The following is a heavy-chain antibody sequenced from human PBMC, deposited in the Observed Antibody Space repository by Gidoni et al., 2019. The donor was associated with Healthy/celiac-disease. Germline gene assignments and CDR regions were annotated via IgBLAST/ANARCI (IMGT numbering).Heavy chain of an antibody. J-gene: IGHJ4*02. D-gene: IGHD3-3*01. CDR2: ISYDGSNK. V-gene: IGHV3-30*01. CDR3: ARAPDFWSGYLDY. CDR1: GFTVSSYA. Sequence: QVQLVESGGGVVQPGRSLRLSCAASGFTVSSYAMHWVRQAPGKGLEWVAVISYDGSNKYYADSVKGRFTISRDNSKNTLYLQMNSLRAEDTAVYYCARAPDFWSGYLDYWGQGTLVTVSS.